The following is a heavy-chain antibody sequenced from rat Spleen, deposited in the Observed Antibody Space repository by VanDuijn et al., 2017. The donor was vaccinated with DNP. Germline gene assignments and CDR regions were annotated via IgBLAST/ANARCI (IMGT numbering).Heavy chain of an antibody. Sequence: EVQLVESGGGLVQPGRSLKLSCVASGFTFSNYWMYWIRQAPGKGLEWVASITRGGATTNYRDSVRGRFTISRDYARSTLYLQMDSLRSEDTATYYCATSSYYGYDYGFAYWGQGTLVTVSS. D-gene: IGHD1-7*01. CDR1: GFTFSNYW. V-gene: IGHV5-31*01. J-gene: IGHJ3*01. CDR2: ITRGGATT. CDR3: ATSSYYGYDYGFAY.